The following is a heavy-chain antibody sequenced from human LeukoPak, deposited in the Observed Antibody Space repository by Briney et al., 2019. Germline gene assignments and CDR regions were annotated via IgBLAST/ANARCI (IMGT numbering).Heavy chain of an antibody. Sequence: GESLKISCKGSGYSFTSYWIGWVRQMPGKGLEWMGIIYPGDSDTRYSPSFQGQVTISADKSISTAYLQWSSLKASDTAMYYCARPSRRVAVAGTKLTYYFDYWGQGTPVTVSS. CDR2: IYPGDSDT. CDR3: ARPSRRVAVAGTKLTYYFDY. V-gene: IGHV5-51*01. J-gene: IGHJ4*02. CDR1: GYSFTSYW. D-gene: IGHD6-19*01.